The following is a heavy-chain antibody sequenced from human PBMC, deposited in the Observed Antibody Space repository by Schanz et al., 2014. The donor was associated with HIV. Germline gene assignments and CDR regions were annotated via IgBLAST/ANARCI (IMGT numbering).Heavy chain of an antibody. J-gene: IGHJ4*02. CDR3: ARAKWPPRNRHFDF. V-gene: IGHV4-34*01. Sequence: QVQLQQWGAGLLKPSQTLSLTCAVYGGSFSGYSWTWIRQSPGKGLEWIAEVNHSGDANHNPSLKSRVTISVDTSKNQFSLKLDSVTAADTAVYYCARAKWPPRNRHFDFWGQGNLVTVS. CDR2: VNHSGDA. CDR1: GGSFSGYS. D-gene: IGHD5-12*01.